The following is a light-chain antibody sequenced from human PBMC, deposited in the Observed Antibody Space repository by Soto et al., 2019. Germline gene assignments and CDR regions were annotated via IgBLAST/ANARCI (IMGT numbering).Light chain of an antibody. CDR3: KQDAATPQLT. V-gene: IGKV4-1*01. CDR1: QSVLYSSNNKNY. CDR2: WAA. J-gene: IGKJ4*01. Sequence: DNVMTESQDYLSVSLCERATINCKSIQSVLYSSNNKNYLAWYQQKPGQPPKLLIYWAATRESGVPDRFSGSGSGTDFTLTVSGLEAEDVAVYYCKQDAATPQLTFAGGTKVDIK.